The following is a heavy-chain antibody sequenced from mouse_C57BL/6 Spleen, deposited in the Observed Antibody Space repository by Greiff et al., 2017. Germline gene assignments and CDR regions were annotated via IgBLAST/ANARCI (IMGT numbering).Heavy chain of an antibody. D-gene: IGHD2-3*01. J-gene: IGHJ3*01. CDR2: IHPNSGST. CDR3: ARVDGYYAWLAD. V-gene: IGHV1-64*01. CDR1: GYTFTSYW. Sequence: QVQLQQPGAELVKPGASVKLSCKASGYTFTSYWMHWVKQRPGQGLEWIGMIHPNSGSTNYNEKFKSKATLTVDKSSSTAYMQLSSLTSEDSAVYYWARVDGYYAWLADWGQGTLVTVSA.